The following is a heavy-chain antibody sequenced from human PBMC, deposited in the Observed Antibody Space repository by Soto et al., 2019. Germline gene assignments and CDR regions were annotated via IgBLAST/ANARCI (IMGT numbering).Heavy chain of an antibody. CDR3: ARDIGYCSGGSCLLFDAIDI. V-gene: IGHV3-64*01. D-gene: IGHD2-15*01. CDR1: GFTFSSYA. Sequence: GGSLRLSCAASGFTFSSYAMHWVRQAPGKGLEYVSAISSNGGSTYYANSVKGRFTISRDNSKNTLYLQMGSLRAEDMAVYYCARDIGYCSGGSCLLFDAIDIWGQATIVTVSS. J-gene: IGHJ3*02. CDR2: ISSNGGST.